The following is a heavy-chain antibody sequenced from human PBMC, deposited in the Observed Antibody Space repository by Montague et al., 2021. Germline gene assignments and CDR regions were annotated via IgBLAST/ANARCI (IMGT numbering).Heavy chain of an antibody. CDR3: ARVFSSWYVGWFDP. D-gene: IGHD6-13*01. CDR1: GASITSNIYY. J-gene: IGHJ5*02. V-gene: IGHV4-39*07. Sequence: SETLSLTCTVSGASITSNIYYWGWIRQPPGKGLEWIGSIYYSGNSFYQPSLKSRITTAVDTSKNQFSLKLSSVTAADTAIYYCARVFSSWYVGWFDPWGQGTLVTVSS. CDR2: IYYSGNS.